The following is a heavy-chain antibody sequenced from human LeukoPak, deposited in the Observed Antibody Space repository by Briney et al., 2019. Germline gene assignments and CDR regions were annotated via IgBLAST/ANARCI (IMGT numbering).Heavy chain of an antibody. Sequence: PSETLSLTCAVYGGSFSGYYWSWIRQPPRKGLEWIGEINRGGSTNYNPSLKSRVIISVDTSKNQFSLKLSSVTAADTAVYYCARAAYCGGDCFNDAFDIWGQGTMVTVSS. J-gene: IGHJ3*02. CDR2: INRGGST. D-gene: IGHD2-21*02. CDR3: ARAAYCGGDCFNDAFDI. CDR1: GGSFSGYY. V-gene: IGHV4-34*01.